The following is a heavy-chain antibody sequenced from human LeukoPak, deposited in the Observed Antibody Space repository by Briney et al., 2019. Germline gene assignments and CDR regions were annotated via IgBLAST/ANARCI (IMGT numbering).Heavy chain of an antibody. CDR1: GFTFSGYP. D-gene: IGHD5/OR15-5a*01. CDR3: VRGVYNNGNMNDY. V-gene: IGHV3-30*04. Sequence: GGSLRLSCVASGFTFSGYPMHWVRQTPGKGLDWVAIISDDGGRKFYADSVEGRFTISRDNSKNTLFLQMNSLRAEDTALYYCVRGVYNNGNMNDYWGQGTLVTVSS. CDR2: ISDDGGRK. J-gene: IGHJ4*02.